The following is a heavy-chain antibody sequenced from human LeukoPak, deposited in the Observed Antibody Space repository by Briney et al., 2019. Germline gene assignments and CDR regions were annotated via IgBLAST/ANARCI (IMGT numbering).Heavy chain of an antibody. CDR3: ARDPRYYYDSSGYAFDI. Sequence: GGSLRLSCAASGFTVSSNYMSWVRQAPGKGLEWVSVIYSGGSTYYADSVKGRFTVSRDNSKNTLYLQMNSLRAEDTAVYYCARDPRYYYDSSGYAFDIWGQGTMVTVSS. D-gene: IGHD3-22*01. V-gene: IGHV3-66*01. J-gene: IGHJ3*02. CDR1: GFTVSSNY. CDR2: IYSGGST.